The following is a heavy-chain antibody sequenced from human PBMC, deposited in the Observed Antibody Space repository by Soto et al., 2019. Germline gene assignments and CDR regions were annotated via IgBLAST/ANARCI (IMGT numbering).Heavy chain of an antibody. Sequence: GSLRLYCAASRFTFSTYARNWVRQAPGKGLEWVSSVINSGGSTFYADSVKGRFTISRDNSKNTLYLQMNSLRAEDTAVYYCAKDYGSGMYYFYYMDVWGKGTPVPVSS. J-gene: IGHJ6*03. CDR3: AKDYGSGMYYFYYMDV. D-gene: IGHD3-10*01. V-gene: IGHV3-23*01. CDR2: VINSGGST. CDR1: RFTFSTYA.